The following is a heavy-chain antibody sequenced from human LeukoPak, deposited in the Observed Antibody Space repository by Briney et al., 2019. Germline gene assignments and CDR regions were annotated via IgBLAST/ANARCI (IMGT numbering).Heavy chain of an antibody. Sequence: SETLSLTCTVSGYSISSGYYWGWIRQPPGKGLEWIGSIYHSGSTYYNPSLRSRVTISVDTSKNQFSLKLSSVTAADTAVYYCARDLRGGNSPEDYWYFDLWGRGTLVTVSS. J-gene: IGHJ2*01. CDR3: ARDLRGGNSPEDYWYFDL. D-gene: IGHD4-23*01. V-gene: IGHV4-38-2*02. CDR1: GYSISSGYY. CDR2: IYHSGST.